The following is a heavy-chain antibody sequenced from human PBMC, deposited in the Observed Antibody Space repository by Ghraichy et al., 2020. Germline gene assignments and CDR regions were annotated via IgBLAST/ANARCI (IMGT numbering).Heavy chain of an antibody. CDR1: GFTVSTNS. D-gene: IGHD6-19*01. Sequence: GGSLRLSCAASGFTVSTNSMSWVRQAPGKGLEWVSVIYSAGYAYYADSVKGRFTISRDNSKNTLYLHMNSLRAEDTAVYYCAGDPPGGSGFYYSNYWGQGTLVTVSS. CDR3: AGDPPGGSGFYYSNY. V-gene: IGHV3-53*01. J-gene: IGHJ4*02. CDR2: IYSAGYA.